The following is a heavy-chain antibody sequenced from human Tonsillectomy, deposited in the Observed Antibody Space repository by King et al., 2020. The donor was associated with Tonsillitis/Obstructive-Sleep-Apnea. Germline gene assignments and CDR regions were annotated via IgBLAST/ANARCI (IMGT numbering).Heavy chain of an antibody. J-gene: IGHJ2*01. Sequence: QLQESGPGLVKPSETLSLTCTVSGGSISSYYWSWIRQPPGKGLEWIGYIYYSGSTNYNPSLKSRVTISVDTSKNQFSLKLSSVTAADTAVYYCARDYVDPYWYFDLWGRGTLVTVSS. V-gene: IGHV4-59*01. CDR2: IYYSGST. CDR3: ARDYVDPYWYFDL. D-gene: IGHD4-17*01. CDR1: GGSISSYY.